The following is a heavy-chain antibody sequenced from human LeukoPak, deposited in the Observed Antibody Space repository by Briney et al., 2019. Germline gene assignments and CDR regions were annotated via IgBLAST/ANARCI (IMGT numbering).Heavy chain of an antibody. CDR3: ADLAGNLYYYDSSGYHDY. Sequence: PGGSLRLSCAASGFTFSSYAVSWVRQAPGKGLEWVSAISGSGGSTYYADSVKGRFTISRDNSKNTLYLQMNSLRAEDTAVYYCADLAGNLYYYDSSGYHDYWGQGTLVTVSS. D-gene: IGHD3-22*01. CDR2: ISGSGGST. V-gene: IGHV3-23*01. J-gene: IGHJ4*02. CDR1: GFTFSSYA.